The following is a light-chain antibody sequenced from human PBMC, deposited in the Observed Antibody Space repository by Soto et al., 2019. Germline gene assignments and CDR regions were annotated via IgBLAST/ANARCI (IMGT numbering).Light chain of an antibody. CDR1: SSDVGGYNY. Sequence: QSALTQPPYASVSPGQSGTISCTGTSSDVGGYNYVSWYQQHPGKAPKLMIYEVSKRPSGVPDRFSGSKSGNTASLTVSGLQAEDEADYYCSSYAGSNNLVFGGGTKLTVL. V-gene: IGLV2-8*01. CDR3: SSYAGSNNLV. J-gene: IGLJ2*01. CDR2: EVS.